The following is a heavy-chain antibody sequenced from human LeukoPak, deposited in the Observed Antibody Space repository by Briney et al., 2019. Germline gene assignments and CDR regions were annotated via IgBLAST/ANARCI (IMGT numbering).Heavy chain of an antibody. CDR3: AXDXXGXXFXXXXXDY. Sequence: GGSLRLSCAASGFTFSSYSMNWVRQAPGKGLEWVSYISSSSTIYYADSVKGRFTISRDNAKNSLYLQMNSLRAEDTAVYYCAXDXXGXXFXXXXXDYXXXGTLVTVS. CDR2: ISSSSTI. V-gene: IGHV3-48*01. CDR1: GFTFSSYS. J-gene: IGHJ4*01.